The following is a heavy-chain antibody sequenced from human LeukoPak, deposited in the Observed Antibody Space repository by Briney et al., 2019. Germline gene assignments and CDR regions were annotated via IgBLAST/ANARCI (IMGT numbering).Heavy chain of an antibody. J-gene: IGHJ4*02. V-gene: IGHV3-53*01. CDR2: IYSGGST. CDR3: AKVAAALSSGSYALDY. CDR1: GFTFSSYS. Sequence: GGSLRLSCAASGFTFSSYSMNWVRQAPGKGLEWVSVIYSGGSTYYADSVKGRFTISRDNSKNTLYLQMNSLRAEDTAVYYCAKVAAALSSGSYALDYWGQGTLVTVSS. D-gene: IGHD1-26*01.